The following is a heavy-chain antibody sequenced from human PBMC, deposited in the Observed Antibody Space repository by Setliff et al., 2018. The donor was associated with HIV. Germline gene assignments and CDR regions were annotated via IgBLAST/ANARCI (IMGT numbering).Heavy chain of an antibody. V-gene: IGHV1-18*01. CDR1: GGNLGSFA. Sequence: ASVKVSCKPSGGNLGSFAFTWVRQAPGQGLEWVGSISASTVNTNYTQGRVTMTTDISTSTAYMELRSLRSADTAVYYCARVPVSSYYYYMDVWGKGTTVTVSS. CDR2: ISASTVNT. J-gene: IGHJ6*03. CDR3: ARVPVSSYYYYMDV. D-gene: IGHD3-10*01.